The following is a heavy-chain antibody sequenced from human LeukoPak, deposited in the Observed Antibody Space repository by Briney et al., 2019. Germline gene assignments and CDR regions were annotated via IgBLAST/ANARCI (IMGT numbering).Heavy chain of an antibody. CDR3: AKGYYGSGSYGWFDY. D-gene: IGHD3-10*01. J-gene: IGHJ4*02. CDR2: ISGSGGTT. V-gene: IGHV3-23*01. Sequence: QAGGSLRLSCAASGFTFSSYGMSWVRQAPGKGLEWVSVISGSGGTTYYADSVKGRFTISRDNSKNTLFLQMNSLRAEDTAVYYCAKGYYGSGSYGWFDYWGQGTLVTVSS. CDR1: GFTFSSYG.